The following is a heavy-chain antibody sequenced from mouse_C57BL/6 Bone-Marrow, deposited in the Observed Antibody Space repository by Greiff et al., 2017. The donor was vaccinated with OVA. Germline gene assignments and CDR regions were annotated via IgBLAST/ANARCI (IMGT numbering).Heavy chain of an antibody. J-gene: IGHJ2*01. Sequence: VQLKESGAELVRPGASVKLSCTASGFNIKDDYMHWVKQRPEQGLEWIGWIDPENGDTEYASKFQGKATITADTSSNTAYLQLSSLTSEDTAVYYCTTSFTTVVATEYYFDYWGQGTTLTVSS. CDR1: GFNIKDDY. D-gene: IGHD1-1*01. CDR2: IDPENGDT. CDR3: TTSFTTVVATEYYFDY. V-gene: IGHV14-4*01.